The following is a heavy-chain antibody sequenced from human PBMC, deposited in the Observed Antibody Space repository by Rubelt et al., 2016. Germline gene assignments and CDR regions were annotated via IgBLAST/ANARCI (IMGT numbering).Heavy chain of an antibody. V-gene: IGHV3-15*01. CDR2: IKSKTDGGTT. CDR3: TRLVDGGEPQGQGVAATSL. CDR1: GFTFSNAW. Sequence: SGFTFSNAWMSWVRQAPGKGLEWVGRIKSKTDGGTTDYAAPVKGRFTISRDDSKNTLYLQMNSLKTEDTAVYYCTRLVDGGEPQGQGVAATSLWGQGTLVTVSS. D-gene: IGHD6-13*01. J-gene: IGHJ4*02.